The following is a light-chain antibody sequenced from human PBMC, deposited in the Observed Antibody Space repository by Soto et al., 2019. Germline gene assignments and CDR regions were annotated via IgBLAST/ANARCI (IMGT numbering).Light chain of an antibody. CDR3: QQHNNWPPYT. Sequence: EIVLTQSPATLSLSPGERATLSCRASQSVSSYLAWYQQKPGQAPRLLIYDASNRATGIPARFSGSGSGTDVSLTISSLEPEDFAVYYCQQHNNWPPYTFGQGTKVEIK. V-gene: IGKV3-11*01. CDR1: QSVSSY. J-gene: IGKJ2*01. CDR2: DAS.